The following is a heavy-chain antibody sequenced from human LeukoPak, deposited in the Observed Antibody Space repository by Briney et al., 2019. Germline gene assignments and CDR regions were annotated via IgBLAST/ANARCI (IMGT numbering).Heavy chain of an antibody. CDR1: GDSISSYY. D-gene: IGHD3-16*01. J-gene: IGHJ4*02. Sequence: PSETLSLICTVSGDSISSYYWSWLRQPPGKGLEWIGYVYYSGSANYNLSLKSRVTIFVDTSKTQFSLVVSSVTAADTAVYYCATSYYDYDRWDYWGQGALVTVSS. CDR2: VYYSGSA. V-gene: IGHV4-59*01. CDR3: ATSYYDYDRWDY.